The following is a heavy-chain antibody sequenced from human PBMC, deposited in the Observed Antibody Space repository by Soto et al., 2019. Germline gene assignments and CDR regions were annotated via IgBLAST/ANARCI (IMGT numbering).Heavy chain of an antibody. V-gene: IGHV3-15*07. CDR1: GFIFSNVW. J-gene: IGHJ1*01. CDR3: ATYPPGISAAEQGPS. Sequence: GGSLRLSCAASGFIFSNVWMTWVRQVPGKGLEWVGHIKTYARGGTTDYAAPLKGRVSILRDDAKDTVYLQIDSLTSADTGVYFFATYPPGISAAEQGPSWGPGTQVTVSS. CDR2: IKTYARGGTT. D-gene: IGHD6-13*01.